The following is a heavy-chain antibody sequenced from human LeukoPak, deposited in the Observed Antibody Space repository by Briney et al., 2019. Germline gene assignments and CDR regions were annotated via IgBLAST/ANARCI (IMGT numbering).Heavy chain of an antibody. CDR3: AKDADFLSYFDY. CDR1: GFTVSSNYA. D-gene: IGHD2/OR15-2a*01. J-gene: IGHJ4*02. CDR2: ISGSGGST. Sequence: GGSLRLSCAASGFTVSSNYAMSWVRQAPGKGLEWVSVISGSGGSTHYADSVKGRFTISRDNSKNTLYLQMNSLRAEDTAVYYCAKDADFLSYFDYWGQGTLVTVSS. V-gene: IGHV3-23*01.